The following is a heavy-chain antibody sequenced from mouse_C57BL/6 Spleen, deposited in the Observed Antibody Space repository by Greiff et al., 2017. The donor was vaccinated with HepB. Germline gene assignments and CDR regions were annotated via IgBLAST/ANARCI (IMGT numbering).Heavy chain of an antibody. CDR1: GYTFTDYN. D-gene: IGHD4-1*01. CDR3: ARQANWVYYFDY. J-gene: IGHJ2*01. CDR2: INPNNGGT. Sequence: VQLQQSGPELVKPGASVKIPCKASGYTFTDYNMDWVKQSHGKSLEWIGDINPNNGGTTYNQKFKGKATLTVEKSSSTAYMELRSLTSEDTAVYYCARQANWVYYFDYWGQGTTLTVSS. V-gene: IGHV1-18*01.